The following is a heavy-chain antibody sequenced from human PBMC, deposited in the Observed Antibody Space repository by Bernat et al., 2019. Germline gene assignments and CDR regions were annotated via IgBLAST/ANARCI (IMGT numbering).Heavy chain of an antibody. CDR3: AKDRGRKAPYYCGSGSHPSCYYGMDV. J-gene: IGHJ6*02. D-gene: IGHD3-10*01. V-gene: IGHV3-23*01. CDR1: GFTFSSYA. Sequence: EVQLLESGGGLVQPGGSLRLSCAASGFTFSSYAMSWVRQAPGKGLEWVSAISGSGGGTYYADSMRGRFTISRDNSKNTLYLQMNSLRADDTGVYYCAKDRGRKAPYYCGSGSHPSCYYGMDVWGQGTTVTVSS. CDR2: ISGSGGGT.